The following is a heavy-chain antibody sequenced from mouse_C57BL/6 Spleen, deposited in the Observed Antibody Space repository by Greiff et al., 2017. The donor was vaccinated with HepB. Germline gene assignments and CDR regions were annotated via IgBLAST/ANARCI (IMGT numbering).Heavy chain of an antibody. CDR3: ARREDGNYPYAMDY. Sequence: QVQLQQSGAELVKPGASVKISCKASGYAFSSYWMNWVKQRPGKGLEWIGQIYPGDGDTNYNGKFKGKATLTADKSSSTAYMQLSSLTSEDSAVYCCARREDGNYPYAMDYWGQGTSVTVSS. CDR1: GYAFSSYW. CDR2: IYPGDGDT. D-gene: IGHD2-1*01. V-gene: IGHV1-80*01. J-gene: IGHJ4*01.